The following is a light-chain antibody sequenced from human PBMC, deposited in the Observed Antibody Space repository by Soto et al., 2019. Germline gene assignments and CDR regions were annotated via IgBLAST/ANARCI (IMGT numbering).Light chain of an antibody. CDR2: RTS. CDR1: QSVSTF. CDR3: QQYSSSSVNT. J-gene: IGKJ2*01. V-gene: IGKV1-5*03. Sequence: DIQMTQSPSTLSASVGDTVTISCRASQSVSTFLAWYQQKPGKAPKVLIYRTSILQSGVPSRFSGCGSETEFTLTISSLQPDDFATYYCQQYSSSSVNTFGQGTKVE.